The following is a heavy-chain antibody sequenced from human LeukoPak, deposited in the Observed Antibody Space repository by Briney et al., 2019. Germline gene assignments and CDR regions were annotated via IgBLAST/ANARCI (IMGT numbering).Heavy chain of an antibody. J-gene: IGHJ4*02. Sequence: GGSLRLSCAASGFTFSSYWMNWARQAPGKGLEWVASINHNGNVNYYVDSVKGRFTISRDNSKNTLYLQMNSLRAEDTAVYYCARAGDSSGYSADYFDYWGQGTLVTVSS. CDR2: INHNGNVN. V-gene: IGHV3-7*01. D-gene: IGHD3-22*01. CDR1: GFTFSSYW. CDR3: ARAGDSSGYSADYFDY.